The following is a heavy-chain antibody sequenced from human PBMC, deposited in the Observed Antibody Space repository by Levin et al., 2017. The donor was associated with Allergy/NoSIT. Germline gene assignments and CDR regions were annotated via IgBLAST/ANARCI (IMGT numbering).Heavy chain of an antibody. J-gene: IGHJ4*02. CDR3: ATWIQVHFDS. CDR2: LPSLFSLP. CDR1: GFTFSNHP. D-gene: IGHD5-18*01. V-gene: IGHV3-23*01. Sequence: SCVASGFTFSNHPMNWVRQAPGKWFVWYAPLPSLFSLPPSSSSFPCRFTISRDNSKNTLFLQMNSLRDEDTAVYYCATWIQVHFDSWGQGTLVTVSS.